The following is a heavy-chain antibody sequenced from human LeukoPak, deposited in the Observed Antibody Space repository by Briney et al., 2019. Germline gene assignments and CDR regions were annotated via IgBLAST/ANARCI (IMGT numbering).Heavy chain of an antibody. CDR1: GFSFISYR. CDR3: ARAITGESWYFDL. Sequence: PGGSLRLSCAASGFSFISYRMTGVAQPPGKGLEWVSYISSTSTYIYNADSVKGRFTISRDNAESSLYLQMSSLRADDTAVYYCARAITGESWYFDLWGRGTLVTVSS. D-gene: IGHD7-27*01. J-gene: IGHJ2*01. V-gene: IGHV3-21*01. CDR2: ISSTSTYI.